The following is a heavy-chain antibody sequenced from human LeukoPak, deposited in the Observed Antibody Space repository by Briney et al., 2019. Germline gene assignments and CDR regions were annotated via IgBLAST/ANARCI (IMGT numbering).Heavy chain of an antibody. J-gene: IGHJ4*02. V-gene: IGHV3-74*01. CDR1: GFTFSSYW. CDR2: INSDGSST. CDR3: ARDLLAVPGTDDY. D-gene: IGHD6-19*01. Sequence: GGSLRLSCAASGFTFSSYWMRWVRQVPGKGLVWVSRINSDGSSTSYADSVKGRFTISRDNAKNTLYLHMNSLRAEDTAVYYCARDLLAVPGTDDYWGQGTLVTVSS.